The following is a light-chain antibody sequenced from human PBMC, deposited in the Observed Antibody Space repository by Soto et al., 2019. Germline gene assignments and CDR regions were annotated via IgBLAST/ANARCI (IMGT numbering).Light chain of an antibody. CDR1: QSVSSY. J-gene: IGKJ1*01. V-gene: IGKV3-11*01. CDR2: DAS. CDR3: QQRSNWPWT. Sequence: EIVLTQSPATLSLSPGERATLSCRASQSVSSYLAWYQQKLGQAPRLLIYDASNRATGIPARFSGSGSGTDFTLTISSLEPEDFAVYYCQQRSNWPWTFGQGTKLEIK.